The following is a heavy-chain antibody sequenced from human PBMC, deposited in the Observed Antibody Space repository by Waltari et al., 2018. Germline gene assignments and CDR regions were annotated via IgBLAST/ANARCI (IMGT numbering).Heavy chain of an antibody. V-gene: IGHV3-43D*03. Sequence: EVQLVESGGVVVQPGGSLRLSCAASGFTFDDYAMHWVRQAPGKGLEWVSLISWDGGSTYYADSVKGRFTISRDNSKNSLYLQMNSLRAEDTALYYCAKDRGLRDYYYMDVWGKGTTVTISS. CDR1: GFTFDDYA. CDR3: AKDRGLRDYYYMDV. D-gene: IGHD4-17*01. CDR2: ISWDGGST. J-gene: IGHJ6*03.